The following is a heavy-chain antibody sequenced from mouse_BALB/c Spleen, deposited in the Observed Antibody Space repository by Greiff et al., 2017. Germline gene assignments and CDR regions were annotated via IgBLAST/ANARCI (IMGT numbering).Heavy chain of an antibody. CDR1: GYTFTSYW. V-gene: IGHV1-5*01. CDR2: IYPGNSDT. J-gene: IGHJ3*01. Sequence: VQLQQSGTVLARPGASVKMSCKASGYTFTSYWMHWVKQRPGQGLEWIGAIYPGNSDTSYNQKFKGKAKLTAVTSTSTAYMELSSLTNEDSAVYYCTRPYYGSSPMFAYWGQGTLVTVSA. D-gene: IGHD1-1*01. CDR3: TRPYYGSSPMFAY.